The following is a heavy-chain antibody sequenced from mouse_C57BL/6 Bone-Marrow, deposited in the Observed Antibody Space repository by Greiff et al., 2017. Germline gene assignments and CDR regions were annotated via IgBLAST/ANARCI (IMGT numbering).Heavy chain of an antibody. CDR1: GYTFTSYT. CDR2: INPSSGYT. Sequence: QVQLQQSGAELARPGASVKMSCKASGYTFTSYTMHWVKQRPGQGLEWIGYINPSSGYTKYNQKFKDKATLTADKSPSTADMQLSSLTSEDSAVYYCARGGYSNYGFDYWGQGTTLTVSS. D-gene: IGHD2-5*01. CDR3: ARGGYSNYGFDY. V-gene: IGHV1-4*01. J-gene: IGHJ2*01.